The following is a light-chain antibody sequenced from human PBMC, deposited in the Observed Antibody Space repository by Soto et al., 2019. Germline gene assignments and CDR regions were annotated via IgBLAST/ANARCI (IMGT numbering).Light chain of an antibody. V-gene: IGKV4-1*01. CDR2: WAS. J-gene: IGKJ1*01. CDR3: QHYYNSWT. Sequence: DIVMPQSPDSLAVSLGERATISCKSSQNNENYLSWYQQKAEQPPKLIIDWASTRASGVPDRFSGGGSGTDFTLTISSLQAEDVAVYYCQHYYNSWTFGQGTKVDIK. CDR1: QNNENY.